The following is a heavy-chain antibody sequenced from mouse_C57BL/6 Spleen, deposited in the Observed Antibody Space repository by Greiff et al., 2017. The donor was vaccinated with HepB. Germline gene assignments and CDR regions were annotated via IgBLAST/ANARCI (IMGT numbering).Heavy chain of an antibody. Sequence: VQLVESGAELVMPGASVTLSCKASGYTFTSYWMHWVKQRPGQGLEWIGEIDPSDSYTNYNQKFKGKSTLTVDKSSSTAYMQLSSLTSEDSAVYYCARSYDYDDYYAMDYWGQGTSVTVSS. V-gene: IGHV1-69*01. CDR1: GYTFTSYW. J-gene: IGHJ4*01. D-gene: IGHD2-4*01. CDR2: IDPSDSYT. CDR3: ARSYDYDDYYAMDY.